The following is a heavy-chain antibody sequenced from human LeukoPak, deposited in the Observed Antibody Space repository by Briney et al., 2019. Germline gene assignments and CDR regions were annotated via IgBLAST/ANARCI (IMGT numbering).Heavy chain of an antibody. V-gene: IGHV4-34*01. J-gene: IGHJ3*02. CDR1: GGSFSGYY. D-gene: IGHD5-24*01. CDR2: INHSGST. CDR3: ARGPRWLQLHMAFDI. Sequence: SETLSLTCAVYGGSFSGYYWSWIRQPPGKGLEWIGEINHSGSTNYNPSLKSRVTISVDTSKNQFSLKLSSVTAADTAVYYCARGPRWLQLHMAFDIWGQGTMVTVSS.